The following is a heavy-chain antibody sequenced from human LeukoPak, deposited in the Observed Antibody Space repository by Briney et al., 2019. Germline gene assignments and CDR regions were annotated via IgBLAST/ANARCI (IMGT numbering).Heavy chain of an antibody. Sequence: PSETLSLTCTVSGFPITRGDYWGWIRQPPGKGLEWIGAIYHSGSTYYDPSFRSRVAISVDTSKNQFSLRLSSVSAADTAVYYCARSGPYYYHYVDVWGKGTTVTVSS. V-gene: IGHV4-38-2*02. D-gene: IGHD3-10*01. CDR3: ARSGPYYYHYVDV. CDR1: GFPITRGDY. J-gene: IGHJ6*03. CDR2: IYHSGST.